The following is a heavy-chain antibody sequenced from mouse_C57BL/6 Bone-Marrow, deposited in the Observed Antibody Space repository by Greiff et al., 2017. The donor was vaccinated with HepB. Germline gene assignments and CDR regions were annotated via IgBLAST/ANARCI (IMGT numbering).Heavy chain of an antibody. CDR1: GYSFTGYY. CDR3: ARTGIYAMDY. J-gene: IGHJ4*01. CDR2: INPSTGGT. D-gene: IGHD4-1*01. Sequence: VQLQQSGPELVKPGASVKISCKASGYSFTGYYMNWVKQSPEKSLEWIGEINPSTGGTTYNQKFKAKATLTVDKSSSTAYMQLKSLTSEDAAVYYCARTGIYAMDYWGQGTSVTVSS. V-gene: IGHV1-42*01.